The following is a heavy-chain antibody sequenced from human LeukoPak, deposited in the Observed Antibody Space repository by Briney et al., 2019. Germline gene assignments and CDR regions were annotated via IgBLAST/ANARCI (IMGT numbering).Heavy chain of an antibody. D-gene: IGHD6-19*01. CDR3: ARAVAGIFDY. Sequence: PSETLSLTCTVSGGSISSSSYYWGWIRQPPGKGLEWIGSIYYSGSTYYNPSLKSRVTISVDTFKNQFSLKLSSVTAADTAVYYCARAVAGIFDYWGQGTLVTVSS. J-gene: IGHJ4*02. CDR2: IYYSGST. V-gene: IGHV4-39*01. CDR1: GGSISSSSYY.